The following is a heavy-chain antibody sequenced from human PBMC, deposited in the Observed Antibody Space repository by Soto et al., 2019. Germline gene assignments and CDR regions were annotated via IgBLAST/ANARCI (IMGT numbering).Heavy chain of an antibody. CDR1: EYSISDYY. J-gene: IGHJ4*02. D-gene: IGHD3-22*01. CDR2: ISRNSFT. Sequence: GGSLRLSCVASEYSISDYYMSWIRQAPGKGLESVSYISRNSFTNYADSVRGRFSISRDNSKNTLSLQMNSLRVEDTAVYYCAKTITTYSGDSRGRGALVDYWGQGTLVTVSS. CDR3: AKTITTYSGDSRGRGALVDY. V-gene: IGHV3-11*06.